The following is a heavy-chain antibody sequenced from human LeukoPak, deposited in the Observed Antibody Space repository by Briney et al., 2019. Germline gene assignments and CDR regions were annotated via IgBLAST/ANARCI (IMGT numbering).Heavy chain of an antibody. Sequence: SETLSLTCTVSGYSISSGYFWGWMRQPPGKGLEWIGSIYQSETAHYNPSLKSRVTISVDTSKNQFSLKLRSVMAADTAVYYCARNRQVAAKGRPYYYYYMDVWGKGTTVTISS. CDR1: GYSISSGYF. D-gene: IGHD2-15*01. CDR2: IYQSETA. CDR3: ARNRQVAAKGRPYYYYYMDV. V-gene: IGHV4-38-2*02. J-gene: IGHJ6*03.